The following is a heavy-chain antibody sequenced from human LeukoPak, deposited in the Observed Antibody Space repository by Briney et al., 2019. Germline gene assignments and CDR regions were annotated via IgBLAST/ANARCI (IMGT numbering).Heavy chain of an antibody. V-gene: IGHV3-21*01. CDR2: ISSSSSYI. Sequence: GGSLRLSCAASGFTFSSYSMNWVRQAPGKGLEWVSPISSSSSYIYYADSVKGRFTISRDNAKNSLYLQMNSLRAEDTAVYYCATVRKYQLPYYYYYYYMDVWGKGTTVTVSS. CDR3: ATVRKYQLPYYYYYYYMDV. D-gene: IGHD2-2*01. J-gene: IGHJ6*03. CDR1: GFTFSSYS.